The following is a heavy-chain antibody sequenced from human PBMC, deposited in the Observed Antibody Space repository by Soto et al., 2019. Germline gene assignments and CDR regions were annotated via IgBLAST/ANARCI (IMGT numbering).Heavy chain of an antibody. CDR2: INYSGST. J-gene: IGHJ6*02. V-gene: IGHV4-59*12. CDR3: ARGRSGASWVYYYYGMDV. D-gene: IGHD2-2*01. Sequence: SETLSLTCTVSGGSISSYYWSWIRQPPGKGLEWIGYINYSGSTNYNPSLKSRVTISVDTSKNQFSLKLSSVTAADTAVYYCARGRSGASWVYYYYGMDVWGQGTTVTVSS. CDR1: GGSISSYY.